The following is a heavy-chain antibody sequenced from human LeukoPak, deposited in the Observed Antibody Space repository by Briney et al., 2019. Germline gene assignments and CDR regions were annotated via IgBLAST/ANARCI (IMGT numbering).Heavy chain of an antibody. D-gene: IGHD6-19*01. V-gene: IGHV1-46*01. CDR1: GYTFTSYY. J-gene: IGHJ3*02. Sequence: ASVKVSCKASGYTFTSYYMHLVRQGPRQGLEWMGIINPSGGSTSYAQKFQGRVTMTRDTSTSTVYMELSSLRSEDTAVYYCARYSSGWYRGYDAFDIWGQGTMVTVSS. CDR3: ARYSSGWYRGYDAFDI. CDR2: INPSGGST.